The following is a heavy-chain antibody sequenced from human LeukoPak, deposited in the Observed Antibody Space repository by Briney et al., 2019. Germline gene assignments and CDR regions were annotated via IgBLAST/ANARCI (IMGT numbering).Heavy chain of an antibody. CDR2: ISGSGGST. CDR1: GFTFSSYA. Sequence: PGGSLRLSCAASGFTFSSYAMSWVRQAPGKGLEWVSAISGSGGSTYYADSVKGRFTISRDNSKNTLYLQLNSLRAEDTAVYYCAKDEPRTTYYDSSGSHGDPGFDYWGQGTLVTVSS. V-gene: IGHV3-23*01. CDR3: AKDEPRTTYYDSSGSHGDPGFDY. D-gene: IGHD3-22*01. J-gene: IGHJ4*02.